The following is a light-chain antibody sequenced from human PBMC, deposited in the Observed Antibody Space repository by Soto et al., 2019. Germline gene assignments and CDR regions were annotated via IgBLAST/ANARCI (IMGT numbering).Light chain of an antibody. J-gene: IGKJ4*01. CDR1: QSLLHSKGYKY. CDR2: LGS. Sequence: DIVRNQAPLSVPGAAGERASISCRSSQSLLHSKGYKYLDWYLQKPGQTPQLXXYLGSTRASGVPDRFSGSGSGTDCTMKISRVQGEDVRVCDCMRALQTTLTFCGGSMVDIK. CDR3: MRALQTTLT. V-gene: IGKV2-28*01.